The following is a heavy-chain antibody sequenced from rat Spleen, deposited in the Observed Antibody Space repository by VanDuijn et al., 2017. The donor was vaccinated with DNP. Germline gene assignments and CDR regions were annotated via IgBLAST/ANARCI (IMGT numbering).Heavy chain of an antibody. Sequence: QVQLKESGPGLVQPSETLSLTCTVSGFSLTSYSVSWVRQPPGKGLEWIAAMSTVGNPYYNSTLKSRLSISRDTSKSQVFLKMNNLHTETTATYYCAIDRWDGSSYWGQGTLVTVSS. D-gene: IGHD1-12*02. CDR1: GFSLTSYS. J-gene: IGHJ3*01. CDR3: AIDRWDGSSY. CDR2: MSTVGNP. V-gene: IGHV2-6*01.